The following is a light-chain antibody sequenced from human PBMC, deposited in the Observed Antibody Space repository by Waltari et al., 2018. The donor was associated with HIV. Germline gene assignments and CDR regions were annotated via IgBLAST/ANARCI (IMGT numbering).Light chain of an antibody. V-gene: IGKV3-20*01. J-gene: IGKJ1*01. CDR1: QNVSSSF. CDR2: VAS. CDR3: HQYDNSPKT. Sequence: DIVLTQSPGTLSLSPGEKATLYCRASQNVSSSFLAWYQQKRGQAPRLLIYVASSRATGIPDRFSGSGSGTDFTLTISRLEPEDFAVYYCHQYDNSPKTFGQGTKVEIK.